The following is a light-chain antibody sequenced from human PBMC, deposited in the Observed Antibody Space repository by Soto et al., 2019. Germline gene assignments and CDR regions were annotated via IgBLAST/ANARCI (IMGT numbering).Light chain of an antibody. J-gene: IGLJ1*01. CDR3: QVWASISDHLG. CDR2: DDN. V-gene: IGLV3-21*02. CDR1: NIGSKR. Sequence: SYELTQPPSVSVAPGQTARISCGGNNIGSKRVDWFQQKPGQAPVLVVYDDNDRPSGIPERFSGSNSGDSGPLTLTWVEGGDEADYYCQVWASISDHLGVGTGTKVTVL.